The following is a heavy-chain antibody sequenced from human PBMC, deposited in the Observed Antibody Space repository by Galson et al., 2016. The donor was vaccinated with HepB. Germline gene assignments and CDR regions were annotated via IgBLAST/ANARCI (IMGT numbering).Heavy chain of an antibody. Sequence: SLRLSCAASGFTFSSYGMHWVRQAPGKGLEWMAVISNGGLNRTYADSVKGQFTTSRDNSKNNVYLQLNSLRVDDTAVYYCAKGGKYSEFDWGQGTLVTVS. J-gene: IGHJ4*02. V-gene: IGHV3-30*18. CDR1: GFTFSSYG. CDR2: ISNGGLNR. CDR3: AKGGKYSEFD. D-gene: IGHD2-21*01.